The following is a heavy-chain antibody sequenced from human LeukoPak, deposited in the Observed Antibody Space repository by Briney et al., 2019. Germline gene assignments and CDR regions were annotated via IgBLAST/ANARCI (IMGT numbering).Heavy chain of an antibody. J-gene: IGHJ4*02. CDR2: IKSQSDGGTK. V-gene: IGHV3-15*01. CDR3: TTDSLRYYDSSGYNY. D-gene: IGHD3-22*01. CDR1: GLTFSNAW. Sequence: GGSLRLSCAASGLTFSNAWMSWVRQAPGKGLEWVGRIKSQSDGGTKDYAAPVKGRFIISRHDSENILDLQMDSLKSEDTAVYYCTTDSLRYYDSSGYNYWGQGALVTVSS.